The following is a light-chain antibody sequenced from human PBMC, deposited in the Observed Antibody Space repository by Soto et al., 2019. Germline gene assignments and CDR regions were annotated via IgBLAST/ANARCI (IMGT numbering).Light chain of an antibody. CDR3: ETWDSNTRV. J-gene: IGLJ1*01. CDR2: LEGSGTY. CDR1: SGHSSYI. V-gene: IGLV4-60*02. Sequence: QAAVTQSSSASASLGSSVKLTCTLSSGHSSYIIAWHQQQPGKAPRYLMNLEGSGTYNKGSGVPDRFSGSSSGADRYLTISNLQFEDEADYYCETWDSNTRVFGTGTKLTVL.